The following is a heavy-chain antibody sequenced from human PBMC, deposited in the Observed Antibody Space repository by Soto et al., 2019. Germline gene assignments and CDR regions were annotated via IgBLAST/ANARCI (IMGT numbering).Heavy chain of an antibody. J-gene: IGHJ5*02. V-gene: IGHV4-31*03. CDR3: ARDPAP. CDR2: IYNSGTT. Sequence: QVQLQESGPGLVKPSETLSLTCTVSGGSITRGGYYWSWIRQHPGKGLEWIGYIYNSGTTYYNPYLKSRVTRSVDTSKNQFSLKLTAVTAADTAVYYCARDPAPWGQGTLVTVSS. CDR1: GGSITRGGYY.